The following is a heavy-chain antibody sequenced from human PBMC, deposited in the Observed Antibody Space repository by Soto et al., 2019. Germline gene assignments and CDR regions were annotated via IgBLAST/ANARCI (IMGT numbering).Heavy chain of an antibody. CDR2: INPNSGGT. CDR3: ARGQTTVTTHYYYYYGMDV. J-gene: IGHJ6*02. Sequence: GASVKVSCKASGYTFTGYYMHWVRQAPGQGLEWMGWINPNSGGTNYAQKFQGWVTMTRDTSISTAYMELSRLRSDDTAVYYCARGQTTVTTHYYYYYGMDVWGQGTTVTAP. CDR1: GYTFTGYY. D-gene: IGHD4-4*01. V-gene: IGHV1-2*04.